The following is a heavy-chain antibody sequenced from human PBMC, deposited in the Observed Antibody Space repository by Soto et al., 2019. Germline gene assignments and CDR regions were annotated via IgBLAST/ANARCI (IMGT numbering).Heavy chain of an antibody. Sequence: PSETLSLTCTVSGGSISSGGYCWSWIRQHPGKGLEWIGYIYYSGSTYYNPSLKSRVTISVDTSKNQFSLKLSSVTAADTAVYYCARYSGYAYHAFDIWGQGTMVTVSS. CDR2: IYYSGST. V-gene: IGHV4-31*03. D-gene: IGHD5-12*01. CDR1: GGSISSGGYC. CDR3: ARYSGYAYHAFDI. J-gene: IGHJ3*02.